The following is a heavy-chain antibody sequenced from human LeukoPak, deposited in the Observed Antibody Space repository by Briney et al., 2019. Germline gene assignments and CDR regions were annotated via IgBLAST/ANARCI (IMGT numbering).Heavy chain of an antibody. Sequence: GGSLRLSCATSGFTFSSYDMNWVRQAPGKGLEWVSYISSSGSTIYYADSVKGRFTISRDDAKNSLYLQMNSLRAEDTAVYYCAELGITMIGGVWGKGTTVTISS. CDR1: GFTFSSYD. CDR3: AELGITMIGGV. V-gene: IGHV3-48*03. CDR2: ISSSGSTI. J-gene: IGHJ6*04. D-gene: IGHD3-10*02.